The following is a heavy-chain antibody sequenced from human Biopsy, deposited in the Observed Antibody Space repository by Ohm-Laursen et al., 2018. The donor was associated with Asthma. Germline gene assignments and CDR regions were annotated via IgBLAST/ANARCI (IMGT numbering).Heavy chain of an antibody. J-gene: IGHJ6*02. CDR3: GRGIYDMDV. CDR1: GFTFSKNG. V-gene: IGHV3-33*01. CDR2: IWNDGNKN. Sequence: SLRLSCAAAGFTFSKNGMHWVRQAPGKGLEWVALIWNDGNKNYYADSVRGRFTISRDNSKNMLYLQMNSLRAEDTAVYFCGRGIYDMDVRGQGTTVTVSS.